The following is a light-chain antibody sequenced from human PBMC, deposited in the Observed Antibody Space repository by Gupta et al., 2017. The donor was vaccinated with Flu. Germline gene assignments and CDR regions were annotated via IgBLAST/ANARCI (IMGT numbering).Light chain of an antibody. CDR3: RQQVSYPWT. Sequence: PSSLSASVGDTVTITCRASQGIRDYLGWYQQKPGRAPKLLISATYNLQSGVPSRFSGSAAGTDFTLTISSLQAEDFATYYCRQQVSYPWTFGQGTKVDIK. V-gene: IGKV1-17*01. CDR2: ATY. J-gene: IGKJ1*01. CDR1: QGIRDY.